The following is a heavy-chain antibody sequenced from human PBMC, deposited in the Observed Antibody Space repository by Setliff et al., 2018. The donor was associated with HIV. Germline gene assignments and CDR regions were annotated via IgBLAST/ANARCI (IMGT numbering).Heavy chain of an antibody. J-gene: IGHJ3*01. CDR2: IIPVVGTP. CDR3: VIDEGITLRILDQNGIDV. Sequence: GASVKVSCKASGGSFTTYALNWVRQAFGQGLEWMGGIIPVVGTPHYAQKFQGRVTMTTDESSTIAYMELSSLTSEDTAVYYCVIDEGITLRILDQNGIDVWG. V-gene: IGHV1-69*05. CDR1: GGSFTTYA. D-gene: IGHD3-3*01.